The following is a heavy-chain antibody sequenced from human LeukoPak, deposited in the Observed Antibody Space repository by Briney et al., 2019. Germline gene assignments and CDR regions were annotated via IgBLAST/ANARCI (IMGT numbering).Heavy chain of an antibody. CDR2: IHYSGST. CDR3: AREPADIVVVPAARELDY. D-gene: IGHD2-2*01. V-gene: IGHV4-59*01. J-gene: IGHJ4*02. CDR1: GGSISSYY. Sequence: SETLSLTCTVSGGSISSYYWSWIRQPPGKGLEWIGYIHYSGSTNYNPSLKSRVTISVDTSKNQFSLKLSSVTAADTAVYYCAREPADIVVVPAARELDYWGQGTLVTVSS.